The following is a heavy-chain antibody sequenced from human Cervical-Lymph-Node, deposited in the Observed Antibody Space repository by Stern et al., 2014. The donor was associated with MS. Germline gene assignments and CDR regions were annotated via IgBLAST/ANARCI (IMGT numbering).Heavy chain of an antibody. D-gene: IGHD1-1*01. Sequence: VQLVESGAEVKKPGASVKVSCKASGYTFTSYGISWVRQAPGHGLEWMGWGIAYNGNTNYDQKLQGRVTMTTDTSTSTAYMELRSLRSDDTAVYYCARDRTGTTAHWVFWGQGTLVTVSS. CDR3: ARDRTGTTAHWVF. J-gene: IGHJ4*02. V-gene: IGHV1-18*01. CDR2: GIAYNGNT. CDR1: GYTFTSYG.